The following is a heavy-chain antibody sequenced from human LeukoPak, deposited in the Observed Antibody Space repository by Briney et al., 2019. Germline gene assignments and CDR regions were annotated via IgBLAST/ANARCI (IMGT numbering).Heavy chain of an antibody. CDR2: IYSGGST. V-gene: IGHV3-53*04. CDR1: GFTVSSNY. D-gene: IGHD3-16*01. CDR3: AREKLGDLGYFDY. Sequence: GGSLRLSCAASGFTVSSNYMSWVRQAPGKGLEWVSVIYSGGSTYYADSVKGRFTISRHNPKNTLYLQMNSLRAEDTAVYYCAREKLGDLGYFDYWGQGTLVTVSS. J-gene: IGHJ4*02.